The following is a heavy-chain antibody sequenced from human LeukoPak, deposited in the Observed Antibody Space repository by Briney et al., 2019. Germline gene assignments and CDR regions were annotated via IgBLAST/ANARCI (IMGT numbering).Heavy chain of an antibody. D-gene: IGHD6-19*01. CDR1: GGTFSSYA. V-gene: IGHV1-69*05. J-gene: IGHJ4*02. Sequence: GSSVKVSCKASGGTFSSYAISWVRQAPGQGLEWMGGIIPIFGTANYAQKFQGRVTITTGESTSTAYMELSSLRSEDTAVYYCARSVIGYSSGYFDYWGQGTLVTVSS. CDR3: ARSVIGYSSGYFDY. CDR2: IIPIFGTA.